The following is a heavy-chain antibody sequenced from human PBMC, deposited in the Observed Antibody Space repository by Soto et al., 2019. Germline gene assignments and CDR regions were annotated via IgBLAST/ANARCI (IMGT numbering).Heavy chain of an antibody. V-gene: IGHV4-34*01. CDR2: INHSGST. J-gene: IGHJ4*02. CDR1: GGSFSGYY. Sequence: PSETLSLTCAVYGGSFSGYYWSWIRQPPGKGLEWIGEINHSGSTNYNPSLKSRVTISVDTSKNQFSLKLSSVTAADTAVYYCARVSLSGVWGSYRSFRYFDYWGQGTLVTV. D-gene: IGHD3-16*02. CDR3: ARVSLSGVWGSYRSFRYFDY.